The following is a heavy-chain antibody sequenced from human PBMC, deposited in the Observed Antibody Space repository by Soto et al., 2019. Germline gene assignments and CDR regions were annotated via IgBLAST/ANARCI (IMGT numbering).Heavy chain of an antibody. Sequence: EVQLVESGGGLVQPGGSLRLSCAASGFTFISYWMSWVRQAPGKGLEWVANIKQDGSEKFYVDSVKGRFTISRDNAKNSLYLQMNSLRAEDTAVYYCARGTGAAVAADYWGQGTLVTVSS. J-gene: IGHJ4*02. CDR2: IKQDGSEK. CDR1: GFTFISYW. V-gene: IGHV3-7*01. CDR3: ARGTGAAVAADY. D-gene: IGHD6-19*01.